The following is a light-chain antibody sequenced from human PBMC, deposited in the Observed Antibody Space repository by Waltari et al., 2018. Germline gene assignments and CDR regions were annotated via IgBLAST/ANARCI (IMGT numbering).Light chain of an antibody. J-gene: IGKJ1*01. V-gene: IGKV3-15*01. Sequence: EVVMTQSPATLSVPPGERATLSCRASQSVSVNLAWYQQKPGQAPRLLMYGASTRATDIPTRFSGSVSGAEFTLTINSLQSEDFGVYYCQQYNSWPRTFGQGTKVEI. CDR1: QSVSVN. CDR3: QQYNSWPRT. CDR2: GAS.